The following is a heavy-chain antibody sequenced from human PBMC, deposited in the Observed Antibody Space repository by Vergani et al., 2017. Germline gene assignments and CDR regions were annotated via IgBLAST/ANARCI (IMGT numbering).Heavy chain of an antibody. CDR3: ARSTFGGEEDWFDP. CDR2: IYYSGST. V-gene: IGHV4-59*08. Sequence: HVQLQESGPGLVKPSETLSLTCTVSGGSISSYYWSWIRQPPGKGLEWIGYIYYSGSTNYNPSLKSRVTISVDTSKNQFSLKLSSVTAADTAVYYCARSTFGGEEDWFDPWGQGTLVTVSS. J-gene: IGHJ5*02. CDR1: GGSISSYY. D-gene: IGHD3-16*01.